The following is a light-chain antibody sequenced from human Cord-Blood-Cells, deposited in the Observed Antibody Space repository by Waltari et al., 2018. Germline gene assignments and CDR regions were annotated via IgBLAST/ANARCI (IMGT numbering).Light chain of an antibody. CDR1: QSVSSSY. CDR2: GAS. Sequence: EIVLTQSPGPLSLSAGERATLSCRASQSVSSSYLAWYQQKPGQAPRLLIYGASSRATGIPDRFSGSGSGTDFTLTISRLEPEDFAVYYCQQYGSSPPSYSFGQGTKLEIK. CDR3: QQYGSSPPSYS. V-gene: IGKV3-20*01. J-gene: IGKJ2*03.